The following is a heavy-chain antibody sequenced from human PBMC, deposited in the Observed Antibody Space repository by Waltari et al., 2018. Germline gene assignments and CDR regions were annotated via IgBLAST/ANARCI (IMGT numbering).Heavy chain of an antibody. CDR3: ATGDDFWSGYYSPFDY. CDR2: VDPEDGET. CDR1: GYTFTDYY. J-gene: IGHJ4*02. D-gene: IGHD3-3*01. V-gene: IGHV1-69-2*01. Sequence: EVQLVQSGAEVKKPGATVKISCKASGYTFTDYYMHWVQQAPGKGLEWMGRVDPEDGETIYAEKFQGRVTRTADTSTDTAYMELSSLRSEDTAVYYCATGDDFWSGYYSPFDYWGQGTLVTVSS.